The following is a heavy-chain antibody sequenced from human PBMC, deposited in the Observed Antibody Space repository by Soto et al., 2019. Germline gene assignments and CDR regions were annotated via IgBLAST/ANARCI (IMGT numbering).Heavy chain of an antibody. J-gene: IGHJ6*04. D-gene: IGHD3-10*01. CDR2: TSHDGGNK. CDR3: VKGGPGIGSGRDRTYYFMDV. V-gene: IGHV3-30*18. CDR1: GFTFANYG. Sequence: QVQLVESGGGVVQPGRSLRLSCAASGFTFANYGTHWVRQAPGKGLEWVAVTSHDGGNKYYADSVKGRFTISRDNSKNTLFLQVNSLRPEDTAVYYCVKGGPGIGSGRDRTYYFMDVWGKGTTVTVSS.